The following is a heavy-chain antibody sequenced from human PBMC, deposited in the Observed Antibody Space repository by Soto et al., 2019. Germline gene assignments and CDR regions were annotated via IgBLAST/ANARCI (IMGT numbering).Heavy chain of an antibody. D-gene: IGHD6-19*01. CDR2: IWSDGCYK. Sequence: GGSLRLSWSASGFTFSTHGLHWVRQAPSKGLEWVAVIWSDGCYKYYADSVKGRFTISRDNSKNTLYLQMNRLRAEDKAVYSCARDRYSSGWYVVVDWGPRRLVTVFS. J-gene: IGHJ4*02. V-gene: IGHV3-33*01. CDR1: GFTFSTHG. CDR3: ARDRYSSGWYVVVD.